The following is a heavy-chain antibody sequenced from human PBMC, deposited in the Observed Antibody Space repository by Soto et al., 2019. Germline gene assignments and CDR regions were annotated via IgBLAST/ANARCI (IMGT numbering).Heavy chain of an antibody. CDR2: IYYRGST. CDR1: GGSITSGNNY. V-gene: IGHV4-31*02. CDR3: ARSEEDSDYYYYGMDV. Sequence: NPSETLSLTCSVSGGSITSGNNYWTWIRQHPGEGLEWIGYIYYRGSTYYNPSLKSRVTISVDTSKNQVSLQLNSVTPEDTAVYYCARSEEDSDYYYYGMDVWGQGTTVTVSS. D-gene: IGHD2-15*01. J-gene: IGHJ6*02.